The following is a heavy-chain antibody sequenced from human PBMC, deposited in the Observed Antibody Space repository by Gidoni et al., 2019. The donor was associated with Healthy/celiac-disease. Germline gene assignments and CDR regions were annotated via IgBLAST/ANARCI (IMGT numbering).Heavy chain of an antibody. CDR1: GFTFSSSA. V-gene: IGHV3-30-3*01. D-gene: IGHD3-9*01. Sequence: QVQLVESGGGVVQPGRSLRLSCAASGFTFSSSAMHWVRQAPGKGLEWVAVISYDGSNKYYADSVKGRFTISRDNSKNTLYLQMNSLRAEDTAVYYCARPEVVLRYFDWLLQPLQVGMDVWGQGTTVTVSS. CDR2: ISYDGSNK. CDR3: ARPEVVLRYFDWLLQPLQVGMDV. J-gene: IGHJ6*02.